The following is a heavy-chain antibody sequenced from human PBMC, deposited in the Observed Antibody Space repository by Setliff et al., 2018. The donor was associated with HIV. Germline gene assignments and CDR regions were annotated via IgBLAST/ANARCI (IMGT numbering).Heavy chain of an antibody. D-gene: IGHD6-13*01. J-gene: IGHJ6*03. V-gene: IGHV4-4*08. Sequence: SETLSLTCTVSGASISSYYWTWIRQPPGKGLEWIGYIYTSGSTNYNPSLKSRVTMSVDTSKNQFSLKLSSVTAADTAVYYCARVIAAAGFYYYYYMDVWGKGTTVTVSS. CDR3: ARVIAAAGFYYYYYMDV. CDR1: GASISSYY. CDR2: IYTSGST.